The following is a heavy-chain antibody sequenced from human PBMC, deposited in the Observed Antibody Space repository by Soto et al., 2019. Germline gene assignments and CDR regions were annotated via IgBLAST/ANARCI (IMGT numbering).Heavy chain of an antibody. V-gene: IGHV3-30*18. Sequence: QVQLVASGGGVVQPGRSLRVSCAASRFNFSSYGMHWVRQSPGKGLEWVAVISDDGSNKYYADSVKGRFTISKDNSKNTLYLQMYRLRAADTAVYYCANGAEMATSKSDYFDNWGQGTLVTVSS. CDR1: RFNFSSYG. D-gene: IGHD4-4*01. CDR2: ISDDGSNK. J-gene: IGHJ4*02. CDR3: ANGAEMATSKSDYFDN.